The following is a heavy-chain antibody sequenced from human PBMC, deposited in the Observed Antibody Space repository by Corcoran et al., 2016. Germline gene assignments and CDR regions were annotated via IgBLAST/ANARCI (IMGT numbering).Heavy chain of an antibody. CDR3: ARDRARVTPRNDYYGMDV. CDR2: IYYSGST. J-gene: IGHJ6*02. Sequence: QLQLQESGPGLVKPSETLSLTCTVSGGSISSSSYYWGWIRQPPGKGLEWIGSIYYSGSTYYNPSLKSRVTIAVDTSKNRFSLKLSSVTAADTAVFYCARDRARVTPRNDYYGMDVWGQGTTVTVSS. D-gene: IGHD2-21*02. CDR1: GGSISSSSYY. V-gene: IGHV4-39*07.